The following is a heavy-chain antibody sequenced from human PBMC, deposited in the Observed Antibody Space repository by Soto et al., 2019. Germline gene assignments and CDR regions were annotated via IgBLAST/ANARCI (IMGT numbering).Heavy chain of an antibody. J-gene: IGHJ4*02. D-gene: IGHD2-15*01. CDR3: ALTFPVVDDSFDY. CDR2: INPNSGGT. CDR1: GYTFTGYY. V-gene: IGHV1-2*04. Sequence: ASVTVSCTASGYTFTGYYMHWVRQAPGQGLEWMGWINPNSGGTNYAQKFQGWVTMTRDTSISTAYMELSRLRSDDTAVYYCALTFPVVDDSFDYWGQGTLVTVSS.